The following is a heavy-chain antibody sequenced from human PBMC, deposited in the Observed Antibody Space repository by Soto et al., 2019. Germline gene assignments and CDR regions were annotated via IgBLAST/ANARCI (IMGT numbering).Heavy chain of an antibody. D-gene: IGHD4-17*01. V-gene: IGHV1-18*01. CDR3: ARSLPTTVAESPFDY. CDR1: GYTFTSYG. CDR2: ISAYNGNT. J-gene: IGHJ4*02. Sequence: ASVKVSCKASGYTFTSYGISWVRQAPGQGLEWMGWISAYNGNTNYAQKLQGRVTMTTDTSTSTAYMELRSLRSDDTAVNYCARSLPTTVAESPFDYWGQGTLVTVSS.